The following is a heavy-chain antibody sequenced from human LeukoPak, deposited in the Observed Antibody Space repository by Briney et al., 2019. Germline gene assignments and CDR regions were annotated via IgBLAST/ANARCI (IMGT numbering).Heavy chain of an antibody. CDR3: ARGRYYCMDV. J-gene: IGHJ6*02. V-gene: IGHV3-74*01. Sequence: GGSLRLSCAASGFTFTSYWMHWVRQAPGKGLVWVSRINSGGSSTTYADSVKGRFTISRDNAKNTLYLQMNSLRAEDTAVYYWARGRYYCMDVGGQGTMVTVSS. CDR2: INSGGSST. D-gene: IGHD2-15*01. CDR1: GFTFTSYW.